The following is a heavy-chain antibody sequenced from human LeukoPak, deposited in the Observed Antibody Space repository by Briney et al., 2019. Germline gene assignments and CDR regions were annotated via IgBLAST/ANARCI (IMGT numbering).Heavy chain of an antibody. CDR2: IYTSGST. CDR3: AREYQLLRSAYYYYYMDV. Sequence: SETLSLTCTVSGGSISSYYWSWIRQPAGKGPEWIGRIYTSGSTNYNPSLKSRVTMSVDTSKNQFSLKLSSVTAADTAVYYCAREYQLLRSAYYYYYMDVWGKGTTVTVSS. D-gene: IGHD2-2*01. J-gene: IGHJ6*03. V-gene: IGHV4-4*07. CDR1: GGSISSYY.